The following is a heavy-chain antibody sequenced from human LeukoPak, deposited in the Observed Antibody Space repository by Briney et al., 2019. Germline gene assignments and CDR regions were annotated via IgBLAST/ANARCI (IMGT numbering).Heavy chain of an antibody. V-gene: IGHV3-23*01. CDR3: ARDRPDDLWPY. Sequence: TGGSLRLSCAVSGFSFSRYAMSWVREAPGKGLEWFSTISDSGAITYSADSVKGRFTVSRDNSKNTLYLQMKSPRAEDAGMYYCARDRPDDLWPYWGQGILLTVSS. J-gene: IGHJ4*02. CDR1: GFSFSRYA. CDR2: ISDSGAIT. D-gene: IGHD3-3*01.